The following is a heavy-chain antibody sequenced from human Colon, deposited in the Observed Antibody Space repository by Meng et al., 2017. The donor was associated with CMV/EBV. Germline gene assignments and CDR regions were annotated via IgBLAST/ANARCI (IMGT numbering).Heavy chain of an antibody. CDR1: GFTVSTNY. V-gene: IGHV3-66*03. CDR2: ITGSGNT. D-gene: IGHD2-2*02. CDR3: AREPGHCSSTSCYTEGYYFDN. Sequence: GESLKISCAASGFTVSTNYMNWVRQTPGKGLEWVSVITGSGNTHYADSVKGRFIISRDTSKNMVNLQMNNLRGEDAAVYYCAREPGHCSSTSCYTEGYYFDNWGQGTMVTVSS. J-gene: IGHJ4*02.